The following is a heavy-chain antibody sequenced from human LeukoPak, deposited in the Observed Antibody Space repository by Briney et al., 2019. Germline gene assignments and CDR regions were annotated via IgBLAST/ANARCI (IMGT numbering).Heavy chain of an antibody. CDR3: ARGETLTTVIH. Sequence: ASVKVSCTASGYTFTSYAIHWVRQAPGQGLEWMGWINTNTGNPTYAQGFTGRFVFSLDTSVSTAYLQISSLKAEDTAVYYCARGETLTTVIHWGQGTLVTVSS. CDR2: INTNTGNP. D-gene: IGHD4-17*01. V-gene: IGHV7-4-1*02. CDR1: GYTFTSYA. J-gene: IGHJ4*02.